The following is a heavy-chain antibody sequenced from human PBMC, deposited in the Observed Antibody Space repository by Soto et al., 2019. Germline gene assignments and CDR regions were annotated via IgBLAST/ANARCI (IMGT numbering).Heavy chain of an antibody. CDR2: IYWDDDK. V-gene: IGHV2-5*02. J-gene: IGHJ5*02. CDR1: GFSLSTSGVG. Sequence: QITLKESGPTLVKPTQTLTLTCTFSGFSLSTSGVGVGWLRQPPGKALEWLALIYWDDDKRYSPSLKSRLTITKDTSKIKVVLTMTNMDPGDTATYYCAHRPDERWPGGGWFAPWGQGTLVTVSS. D-gene: IGHD4-17*01. CDR3: AHRPDERWPGGGWFAP.